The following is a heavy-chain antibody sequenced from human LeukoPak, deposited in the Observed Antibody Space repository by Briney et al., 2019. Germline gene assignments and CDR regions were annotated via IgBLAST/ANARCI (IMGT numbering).Heavy chain of an antibody. Sequence: SETLSLTCTVSGGSISSYYWSWIRQPPGKGLEWIAYIPDIGSINYNPSLTSRVTISLDTSKNQLSLKLSSVTAADTAVYYCAGHHPRNTVDFWGQGTLVTVSS. D-gene: IGHD2-8*02. CDR2: IPDIGSI. J-gene: IGHJ4*02. CDR3: AGHHPRNTVDF. V-gene: IGHV4-59*08. CDR1: GGSISSYY.